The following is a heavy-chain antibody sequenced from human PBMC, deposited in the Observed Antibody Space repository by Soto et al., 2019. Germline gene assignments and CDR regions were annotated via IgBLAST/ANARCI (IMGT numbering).Heavy chain of an antibody. CDR1: GFTFSSYG. Sequence: GGSLRLSCAASGFTFSSYGMHWVRQAPGKGLEWVAVISYDGSNKYYADSVKGRFTISRDNSKDTLYLQMNSLRAEDTAVYYCAKDRDIVVVVAAFDYWGQGTLVTVSS. V-gene: IGHV3-30*18. CDR2: ISYDGSNK. D-gene: IGHD2-15*01. CDR3: AKDRDIVVVVAAFDY. J-gene: IGHJ4*02.